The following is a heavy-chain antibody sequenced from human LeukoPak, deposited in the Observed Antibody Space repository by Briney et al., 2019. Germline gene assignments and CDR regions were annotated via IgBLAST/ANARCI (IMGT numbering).Heavy chain of an antibody. Sequence: SETLSLTCAVSGGSISSYYWSWIRQPAGKGLEWIGRIYTSGSTNYNPSLKSRVTMSVDTSKSQFSLRLSSVTAADTAVYYCARPVVPAAMYYFDYWGQGTLVTVSS. CDR2: IYTSGST. CDR3: ARPVVPAAMYYFDY. CDR1: GGSISSYY. V-gene: IGHV4-4*07. J-gene: IGHJ4*02. D-gene: IGHD2-2*01.